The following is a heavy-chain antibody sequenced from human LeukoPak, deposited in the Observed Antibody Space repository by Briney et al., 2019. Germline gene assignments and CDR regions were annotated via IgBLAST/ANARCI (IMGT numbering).Heavy chain of an antibody. D-gene: IGHD3-10*01. Sequence: RGSLRLSCAASGFTFSSYGMHWVRQAPGKGLEWVAFILYDGSNKYYADSMKGRFTISRDNSKNTLYLQMNSLRAEDTAVYYCAKDPHPYGSGLFYYFDYWGQGTLVTVSS. J-gene: IGHJ4*02. V-gene: IGHV3-30*02. CDR3: AKDPHPYGSGLFYYFDY. CDR2: ILYDGSNK. CDR1: GFTFSSYG.